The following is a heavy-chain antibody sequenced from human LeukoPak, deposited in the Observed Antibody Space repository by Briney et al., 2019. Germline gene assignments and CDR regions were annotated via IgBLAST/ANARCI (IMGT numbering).Heavy chain of an antibody. J-gene: IGHJ4*02. V-gene: IGHV3-33*01. Sequence: PGGSLRLSCAASGFTFSSYGMHWVRQAPGKGLEWVAVIWYDGNNKYYADSVKGRFTISRDNSKNTLYLQMNSLRAEDTAVYYCARSTSSEYDIYHFDYWGQGTLATVSS. CDR1: GFTFSSYG. D-gene: IGHD3-9*01. CDR2: IWYDGNNK. CDR3: ARSTSSEYDIYHFDY.